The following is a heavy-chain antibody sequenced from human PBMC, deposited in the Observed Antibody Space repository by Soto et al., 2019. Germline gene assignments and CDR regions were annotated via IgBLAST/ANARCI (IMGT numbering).Heavy chain of an antibody. Sequence: GGSLRLSCAASGFTFSSYGMHWVRQAPGKGLEWVAVISYDGSNKYYADSVKGRFTISRDNSKNTLYLQMNSLRAEDTAVYYCAKVNLWFGELNYGMDVWGQGTTVTVSS. CDR1: GFTFSSYG. V-gene: IGHV3-30*18. CDR3: AKVNLWFGELNYGMDV. J-gene: IGHJ6*02. D-gene: IGHD3-10*01. CDR2: ISYDGSNK.